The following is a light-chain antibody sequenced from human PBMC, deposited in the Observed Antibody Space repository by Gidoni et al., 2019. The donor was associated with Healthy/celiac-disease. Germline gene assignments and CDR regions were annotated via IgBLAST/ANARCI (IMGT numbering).Light chain of an antibody. CDR2: AAS. CDR1: QSISSY. Sequence: DIQMTQSPSSLSASVGDRVTITCRASQSISSYLNWYQQKQGKAPKLLIYAASSLQSGVPSRFSGSGSGTDFTLPISSLQPEDFATYYCQQSYSTPPSFGGGTKVEIK. CDR3: QQSYSTPPS. V-gene: IGKV1-39*01. J-gene: IGKJ4*01.